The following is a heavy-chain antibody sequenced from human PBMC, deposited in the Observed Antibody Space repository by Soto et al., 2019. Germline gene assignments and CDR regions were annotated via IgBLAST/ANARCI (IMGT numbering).Heavy chain of an antibody. CDR1: GFTFSSYG. J-gene: IGHJ4*02. D-gene: IGHD4-4*01. CDR2: ISYDGSNK. CDR3: ARSDYRQLYFDY. V-gene: IGHV3-30*03. Sequence: QVQLVESGGGVVQPGRSLRLSCAASGFTFSSYGMHWVRQAPGKGLEWVAVISYDGSNKYYADSVKGRFTISRDNSKNTLYLQMNSLRAEDTAVYYCARSDYRQLYFDYRGQGTLVTVSS.